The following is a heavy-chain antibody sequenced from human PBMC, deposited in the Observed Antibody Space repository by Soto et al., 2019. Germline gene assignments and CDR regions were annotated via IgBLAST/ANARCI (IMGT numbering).Heavy chain of an antibody. D-gene: IGHD2-2*02. Sequence: QVQLVQSGAEVKKPGASVKVSCKASGYTFSAFHINWVRQAPGQGLEWMGWLNPNSGDTKFTQKFQGRVTMTRDTSIRTAYMELINLRSDDTAVYYCASGHCSSGSCYSWFDSWGQGTLVAVSS. CDR1: GYTFSAFH. V-gene: IGHV1-2*02. J-gene: IGHJ5*01. CDR2: LNPNSGDT. CDR3: ASGHCSSGSCYSWFDS.